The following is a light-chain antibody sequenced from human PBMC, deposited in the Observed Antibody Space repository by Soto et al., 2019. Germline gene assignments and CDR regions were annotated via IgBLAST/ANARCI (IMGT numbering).Light chain of an antibody. J-gene: IGKJ5*01. Sequence: DIQMTQSPSSLSASVGDRVTITCRVSQSISRHLNWYPQKPGKAPKLLIYAASSLQNVVPSRFSGSGSGTDFTLTISNLQPEDFATYYCQRSYSTLSITFGQGTRLEIK. CDR1: QSISRH. CDR3: QRSYSTLSIT. V-gene: IGKV1-39*01. CDR2: AAS.